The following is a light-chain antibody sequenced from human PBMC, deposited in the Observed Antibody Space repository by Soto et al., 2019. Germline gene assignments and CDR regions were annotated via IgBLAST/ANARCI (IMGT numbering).Light chain of an antibody. CDR1: HDVSRN. CDR2: DAS. CDR3: QQYNSMLS. V-gene: IGKV1-33*01. J-gene: IGKJ4*01. Sequence: DIQMTQSPSSLSASVGDRVTIACQSSHDVSRNLNWFQQKPGEAPKLLIYDASTLERGVPSRFSGSGSGTDFTLTSSSLQPEVVATYYCQQYNSMLSFGGGTEVE.